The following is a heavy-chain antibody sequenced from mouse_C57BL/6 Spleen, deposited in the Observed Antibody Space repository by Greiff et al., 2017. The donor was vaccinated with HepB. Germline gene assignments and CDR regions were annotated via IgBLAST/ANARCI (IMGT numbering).Heavy chain of an antibody. Sequence: VQLQQSGPELVKPGASVKISCKASGYSFTSYYIHWVKQRPGQGLEWIGWIYPGSGNTKYNEKFKGKATLTADTSSSTAYMQLSSLTSEDSAVYYCAILRQSPTGFAYWGQGTLVTVSA. CDR3: AILRQSPTGFAY. CDR2: IYPGSGNT. CDR1: GYSFTSYY. D-gene: IGHD1-1*01. J-gene: IGHJ3*01. V-gene: IGHV1-66*01.